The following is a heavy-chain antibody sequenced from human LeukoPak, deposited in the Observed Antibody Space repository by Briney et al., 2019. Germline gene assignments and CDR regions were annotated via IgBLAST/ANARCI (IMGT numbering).Heavy chain of an antibody. J-gene: IGHJ4*02. V-gene: IGHV4-39*01. CDR2: IYYSGST. Sequence: SETLSLTRSVSGGAISSSSYYWGWIRQPPGKGLEWIGSIYYSGSTYYNPSLKSRVTISVDTSKNQFSLKLSSVTAADTAVYYCARQVLYDSSGYLDYWGQGTLVTVSS. CDR3: ARQVLYDSSGYLDY. CDR1: GGAISSSSYY. D-gene: IGHD3-22*01.